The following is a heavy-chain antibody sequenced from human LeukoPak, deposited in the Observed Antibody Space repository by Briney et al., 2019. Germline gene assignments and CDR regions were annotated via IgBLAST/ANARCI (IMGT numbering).Heavy chain of an antibody. D-gene: IGHD5-18*01. Sequence: ASVKVSCKASGGTFSSYAISWVRQAPGHGLEWMGGINPNSGGTNYAQKFQGRVTMTRDTSISTAYMELSSLRSEDTAVYYCARGTTDTAMGMYYYYYYMDVWGKGTTVTVSS. CDR1: GGTFSSYA. V-gene: IGHV1-2*02. CDR2: INPNSGGT. J-gene: IGHJ6*03. CDR3: ARGTTDTAMGMYYYYYYMDV.